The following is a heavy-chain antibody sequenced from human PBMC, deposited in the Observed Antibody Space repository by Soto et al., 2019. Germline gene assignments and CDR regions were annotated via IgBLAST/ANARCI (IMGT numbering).Heavy chain of an antibody. D-gene: IGHD6-19*01. Sequence: QVQLVESGGGVVQPGRSLRLSCAASGFTFSSYAMHWVRQAPGKGLEWVAVISYDGSNKYYADSVKGRFTISRDNSKNTLYLQMNSLRAEDTAVYYCAREQQQWLVEGDAFDLWGQGTMVTVSS. CDR3: AREQQQWLVEGDAFDL. CDR2: ISYDGSNK. CDR1: GFTFSSYA. V-gene: IGHV3-30-3*01. J-gene: IGHJ3*01.